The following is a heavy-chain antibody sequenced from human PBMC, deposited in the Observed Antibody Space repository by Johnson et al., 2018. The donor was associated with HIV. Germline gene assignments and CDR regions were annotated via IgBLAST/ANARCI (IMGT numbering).Heavy chain of an antibody. CDR1: GFTVSSNY. CDR3: AKDDNLGVWYSDAFDV. J-gene: IGHJ3*01. V-gene: IGHV3-30*02. D-gene: IGHD6-19*01. Sequence: VQLVESGGGLIQPGGSLRLSCAVSGFTVSSNYMSWVRQAPGKGLEWVAFIAHDERITHYADSVKGRFTMSRDNSKNTLYLQMKSLRPEDTSIYYCAKDDNLGVWYSDAFDVWGQGTVVTVSS. CDR2: IAHDERIT.